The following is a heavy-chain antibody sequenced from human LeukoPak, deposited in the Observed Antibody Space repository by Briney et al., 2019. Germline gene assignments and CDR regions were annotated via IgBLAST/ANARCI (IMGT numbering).Heavy chain of an antibody. CDR3: ARQGLRFLGSYYYYMDV. J-gene: IGHJ6*03. D-gene: IGHD3-3*01. Sequence: PGGSLRLSCAASGFTFDDYGMSWVRQAPGKGLEWVSGINWNGGSTGYADSVKGRFTISRDNAKNSLYLQMNSLRAEDTALYYCARQGLRFLGSYYYYMDVWGKGTTVTVSS. V-gene: IGHV3-20*04. CDR2: INWNGGST. CDR1: GFTFDDYG.